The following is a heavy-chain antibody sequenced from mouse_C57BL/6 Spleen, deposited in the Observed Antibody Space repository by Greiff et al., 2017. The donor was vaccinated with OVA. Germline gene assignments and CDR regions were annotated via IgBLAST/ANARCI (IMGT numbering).Heavy chain of an antibody. V-gene: IGHV5-16*01. J-gene: IGHJ2*01. D-gene: IGHD1-1*01. CDR2: INYDGSST. CDR3: TRALHYYGSSSYFDY. Sequence: EVQVVESEGGLVQPGSSMKLSCTASGFTFSDYYMAWVRQVPEKGLEWVANINYDGSSTYYLDSLKSRFIISRDNAKNILYLQMSSLKSEDTATYYCTRALHYYGSSSYFDYWGQGTTLTVSS. CDR1: GFTFSDYY.